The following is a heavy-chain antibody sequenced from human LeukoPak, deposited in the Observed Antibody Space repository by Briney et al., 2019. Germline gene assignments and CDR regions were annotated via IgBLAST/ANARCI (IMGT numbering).Heavy chain of an antibody. D-gene: IGHD6-13*01. CDR3: ARHDGSGWYYAFDV. Sequence: LETLSLTCAVYGGSFSGYYWSWIRQPPGKGLEWIGEINHSGSTNYNPSLKSRVTISLDTSKNQFSLKLSSVTAADTAVYYCARHDGSGWYYAFDVWGQGTMVTVSS. CDR2: INHSGST. V-gene: IGHV4-34*01. J-gene: IGHJ3*01. CDR1: GGSFSGYY.